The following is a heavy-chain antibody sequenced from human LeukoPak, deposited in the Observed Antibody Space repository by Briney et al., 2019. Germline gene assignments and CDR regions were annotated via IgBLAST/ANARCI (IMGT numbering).Heavy chain of an antibody. CDR2: IYTSGST. D-gene: IGHD6-13*01. CDR1: GGSISSYY. Sequence: SETLSLTCTVSGGSISSYYWSWIRQPAGKGLEWTGRIYTSGSTNYNPSLKSRVTMSVDTSKNQFSLKLSSVTAADTAVYYCAREETVAAAEDYFDYWGQGTLVTVSS. J-gene: IGHJ4*02. CDR3: AREETVAAAEDYFDY. V-gene: IGHV4-4*07.